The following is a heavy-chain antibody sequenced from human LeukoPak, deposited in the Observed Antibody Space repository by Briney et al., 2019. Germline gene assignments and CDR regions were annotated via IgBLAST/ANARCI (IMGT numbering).Heavy chain of an antibody. CDR2: ISWNSGSI. V-gene: IGHV3-9*01. D-gene: IGHD2-2*01. Sequence: PGGSLRLSCAASGFTFDDYAMHWVRQAPGKGLEWVSGISWNSGSIGYADSVKGRFTISRDNAKNSLYLQMNSLRAEDTALYYCAKDISVVPAGGNAFDIWGQGTMVTVSS. CDR3: AKDISVVPAGGNAFDI. CDR1: GFTFDDYA. J-gene: IGHJ3*02.